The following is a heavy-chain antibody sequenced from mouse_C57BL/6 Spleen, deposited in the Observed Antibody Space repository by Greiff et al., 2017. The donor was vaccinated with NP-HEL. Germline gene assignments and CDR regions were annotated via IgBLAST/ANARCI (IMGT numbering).Heavy chain of an antibody. CDR1: GFNIKDYY. V-gene: IGHV14-1*01. D-gene: IGHD2-3*01. J-gene: IGHJ3*01. CDR2: IDPEDGDT. CDR3: TRGGDGYYLAWFAY. Sequence: EVQLQQSGAELVRPGASVKLSCTASGFNIKDYYMHWVKQRPEQGLEWIGRIDPEDGDTEYAPKFQGKATMTADTSSNTAYLQLSSLTSEDTAVYYCTRGGDGYYLAWFAYWGQGTLVTASA.